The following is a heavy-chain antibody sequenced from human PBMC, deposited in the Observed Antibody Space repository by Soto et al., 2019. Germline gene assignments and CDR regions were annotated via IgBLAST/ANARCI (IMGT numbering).Heavy chain of an antibody. CDR1: GGTFSSYA. J-gene: IGHJ6*02. CDR3: ARDRGIVVVPAATSTYGMDV. V-gene: IGHV1-69*06. Sequence: ASVKVSCKASGGTFSSYAISWVRQAPGQGLEWMGGIIPIFGTANYAQKFHGRVTITADKSTSTAYMELSSLRSEDTAVYYCARDRGIVVVPAATSTYGMDVWGQGTTVTVSS. D-gene: IGHD2-2*01. CDR2: IIPIFGTA.